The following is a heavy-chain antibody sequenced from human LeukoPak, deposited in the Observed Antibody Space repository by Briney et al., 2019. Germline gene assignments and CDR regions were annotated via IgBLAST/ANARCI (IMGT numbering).Heavy chain of an antibody. CDR1: GGTFSSYA. J-gene: IGHJ3*02. D-gene: IGHD2-2*01. V-gene: IGHV1-69*05. CDR3: ARDLGYCSSTSCYRAFDI. Sequence: SVEVSCKASGGTFSSYAISWVRQAPGQGLEWMGGIIPIFGTANYAQKFQGRVTITTDESTSTAYMELSSLRSEDTAVYYCARDLGYCSSTSCYRAFDIWGQGTMVTVSS. CDR2: IIPIFGTA.